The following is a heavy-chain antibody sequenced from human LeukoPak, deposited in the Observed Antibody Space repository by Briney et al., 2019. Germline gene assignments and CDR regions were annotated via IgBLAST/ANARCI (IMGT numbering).Heavy chain of an antibody. CDR1: GGSISSSSYY. V-gene: IGHV4-39*01. J-gene: IGHJ2*01. D-gene: IGHD6-13*01. CDR3: ARQQQLVLGYFDL. Sequence: SETLSLTCTVSGGSISSSSYYWGWIRQPPGKGLEWIGSIYYSGSTYYNPSLKSRVTISVDTSKNQFSLKLSSVTAADTAVYYCARQQQLVLGYFDLWGRGTLVTVSS. CDR2: IYYSGST.